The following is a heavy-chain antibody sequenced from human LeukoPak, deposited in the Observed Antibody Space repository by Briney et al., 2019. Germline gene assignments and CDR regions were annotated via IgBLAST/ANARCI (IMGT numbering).Heavy chain of an antibody. CDR2: IFYSGST. V-gene: IGHV4-59*01. J-gene: IGHJ4*02. Sequence: SEILSLTCTVSGASITNFYCSWIRQPPGKGLEWVGYIFYSGSTNYNPSLKSRVTISVDTSKNQLSLKLNSVTAADTAVYYCAGSYNWSDDFDYWGPGTLVTVSS. D-gene: IGHD1-1*01. CDR3: AGSYNWSDDFDY. CDR1: GASITNFY.